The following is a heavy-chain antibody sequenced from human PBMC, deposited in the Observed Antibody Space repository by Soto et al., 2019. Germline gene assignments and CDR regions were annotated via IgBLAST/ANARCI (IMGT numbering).Heavy chain of an antibody. V-gene: IGHV1-3*01. Sequence: AASVKVSCKASGYTFTTYAMHWVRQAPGQTLEWMGWINAGNGNPKYSQKFQGRVTITRDTSASTAYMELSSLSSEDTAAYYCARVLLGSGTYYNTFDYWGQGTLVTVSS. CDR3: ARVLLGSGTYYNTFDY. CDR1: GYTFTTYA. CDR2: INAGNGNP. J-gene: IGHJ4*02. D-gene: IGHD3-10*01.